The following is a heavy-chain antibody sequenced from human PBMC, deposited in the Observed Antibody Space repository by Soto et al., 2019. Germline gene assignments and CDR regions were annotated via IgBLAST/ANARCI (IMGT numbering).Heavy chain of an antibody. Sequence: PGGSLRLSCAASGFALSSYTMNWVRQAPGKGLEWVSSISSSSTYIYYADSVKGRFTVSRDNAKNSLYLQMNSLRAEDTAVYYCARDGPGEFDPWGQGTLVTVSS. CDR2: ISSSSTYI. J-gene: IGHJ5*02. CDR1: GFALSSYT. CDR3: ARDGPGEFDP. D-gene: IGHD3-10*01. V-gene: IGHV3-21*01.